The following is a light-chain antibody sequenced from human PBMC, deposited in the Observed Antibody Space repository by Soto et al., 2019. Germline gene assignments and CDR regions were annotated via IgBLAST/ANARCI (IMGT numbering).Light chain of an antibody. CDR3: QQYGSSPRT. CDR1: QTISSW. CDR2: KAS. V-gene: IGKV1-5*03. J-gene: IGKJ1*01. Sequence: DIQMTQSPSTLSGSVGDRVTITCRASQTISSWLAWYQQKPGKAPKLLIYKASTLKSGVPSRFSGSGSGTDFTLTITTLEPEDFAVYYCQQYGSSPRTFGLGTKVDI.